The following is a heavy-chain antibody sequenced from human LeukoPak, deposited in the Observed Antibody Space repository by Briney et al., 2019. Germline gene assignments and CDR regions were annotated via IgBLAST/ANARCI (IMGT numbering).Heavy chain of an antibody. Sequence: GGSLRLSCAASGFTVSSNYLSWVRQARGKGLVWVSALHSGGHTFYADSVRGRFTISRDISKNTLYLQMNNLGAEDTALYYCVRGLSGVSSWYFDLWGRGTLISVSS. CDR2: LHSGGHT. CDR3: VRGLSGVSSWYFDL. CDR1: GFTVSSNY. V-gene: IGHV3-53*01. D-gene: IGHD7-27*01. J-gene: IGHJ2*01.